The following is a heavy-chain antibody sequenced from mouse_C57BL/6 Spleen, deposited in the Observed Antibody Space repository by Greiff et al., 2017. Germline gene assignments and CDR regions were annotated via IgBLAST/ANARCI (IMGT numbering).Heavy chain of an antibody. D-gene: IGHD2-1*01. J-gene: IGHJ4*01. CDR3: ARSGNYKEYAMDY. CDR1: GYAFSSYW. Sequence: QVQLKESGAELVKPGASVKISCKASGYAFSSYWMNWVQQRPGKGLEWIGQIYPGDGATNYNGKFKGKATLTADKSSSTAYMQLSSLTSEVSAVYFCARSGNYKEYAMDYWGQGTSVTVSS. V-gene: IGHV1-80*01. CDR2: IYPGDGAT.